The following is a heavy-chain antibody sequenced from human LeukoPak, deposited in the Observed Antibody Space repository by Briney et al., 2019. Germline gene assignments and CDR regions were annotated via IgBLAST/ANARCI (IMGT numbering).Heavy chain of an antibody. Sequence: GGSLRLSCAASGFTFSSYWMSWVRQAPGKGLEWVANIKQDGSGKYYVDSVKGRFTISRDNAKNSLYLQMNSLRAEDTAVYYCARGKHYYGSGSYGSYFDYWGQGTLVTVSS. CDR2: IKQDGSGK. D-gene: IGHD3-10*01. CDR1: GFTFSSYW. CDR3: ARGKHYYGSGSYGSYFDY. V-gene: IGHV3-7*01. J-gene: IGHJ4*02.